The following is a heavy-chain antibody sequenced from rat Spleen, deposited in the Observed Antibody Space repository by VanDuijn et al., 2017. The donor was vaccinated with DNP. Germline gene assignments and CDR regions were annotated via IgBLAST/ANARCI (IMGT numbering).Heavy chain of an antibody. D-gene: IGHD1-4*01. Sequence: EVQLVESGGGLVQPGRSLTLSCAASGFTFSDYYMAWVRQAPTKGLEWVAYITYDGSSTYYGDSVKGRFTISRDNAKSTLYLQMNSLRSEDTATYYCARHVLPLRVWDYWGQGIMVTVSS. CDR3: ARHVLPLRVWDY. CDR1: GFTFSDYY. CDR2: ITYDGSST. V-gene: IGHV5-22*01. J-gene: IGHJ2*01.